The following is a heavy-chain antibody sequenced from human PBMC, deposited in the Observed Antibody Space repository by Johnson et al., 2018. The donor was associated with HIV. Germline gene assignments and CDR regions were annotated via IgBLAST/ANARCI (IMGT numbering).Heavy chain of an antibody. V-gene: IGHV3-30-3*02. CDR2: ISYDGSNK. Sequence: QVHLVESGGGVVQPGRSLRLSCAASGFTFSSYAMHWVRQAPGKGLEWVAVISYDGSNKYYADSVKGRFTISRDNSKNTLYLQMNSLRAEDTALYYCAKDTIAAAGTGAFDIWG. J-gene: IGHJ3*02. CDR3: AKDTIAAAGTGAFDI. D-gene: IGHD6-13*01. CDR1: GFTFSSYA.